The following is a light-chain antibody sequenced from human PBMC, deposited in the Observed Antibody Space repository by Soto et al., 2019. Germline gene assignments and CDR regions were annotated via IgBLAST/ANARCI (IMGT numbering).Light chain of an antibody. J-gene: IGKJ4*01. V-gene: IGKV3-15*01. CDR3: QQYNNWPPP. Sequence: EIVMTQSPATLSVSPGERATLSCRASQSVSSNLAWYQQKPGQAPRLLIYGASTRATGIPARFSGSGSRTEFTLTISSLQSEDFAVYYCQQYNNWPPPFGGGTKVEIK. CDR1: QSVSSN. CDR2: GAS.